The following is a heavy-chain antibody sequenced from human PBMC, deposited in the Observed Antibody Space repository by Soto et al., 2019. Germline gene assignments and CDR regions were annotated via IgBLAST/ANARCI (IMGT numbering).Heavy chain of an antibody. V-gene: IGHV1-3*01. CDR2: INAGNGNT. J-gene: IGHJ6*02. CDR1: GYTFTSYA. CDR3: ARDDSGSFPHYYYGMDV. Sequence: GASVKVSCKASGYTFTSYATHWVRQAPGQRLEWMGWINAGNGNTNYAQKFQGRVTITADKSTSTAYMELSSLRSEDTAVYYCARDDSGSFPHYYYGMDVWGQGTTVTVSS. D-gene: IGHD1-26*01.